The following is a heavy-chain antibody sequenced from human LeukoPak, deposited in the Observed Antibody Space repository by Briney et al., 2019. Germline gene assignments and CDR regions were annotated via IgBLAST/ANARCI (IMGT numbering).Heavy chain of an antibody. CDR1: GFTFDDYA. D-gene: IGHD5-12*01. Sequence: GGSLRLSCAASGFTFDDYAMHWVRQAPGKGLEWVSSISWNSGTIGYADSVKGRFTISRDNAKNSLYLQMNSLRAEDTALYYCAKNIGGYDYWGQGTLVTVSS. CDR2: ISWNSGTI. J-gene: IGHJ4*02. CDR3: AKNIGGYDY. V-gene: IGHV3-9*01.